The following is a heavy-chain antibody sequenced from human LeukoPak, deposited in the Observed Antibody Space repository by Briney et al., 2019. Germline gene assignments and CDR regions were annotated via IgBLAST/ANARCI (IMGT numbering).Heavy chain of an antibody. CDR1: GFTFSSYS. CDR3: ARDLLQDYGDSNPFDP. CDR2: ISSSSSYI. Sequence: GGSLRLSCAASGFTFSSYSMNWVRQAPGKGLEWVSSISSSSSYIYYADSVKGRFTISRDNAKNSLYLQMNSLRAEDTAVYYCARDLLQDYGDSNPFDPWGQGTLVTVSS. J-gene: IGHJ5*02. V-gene: IGHV3-21*01. D-gene: IGHD4-17*01.